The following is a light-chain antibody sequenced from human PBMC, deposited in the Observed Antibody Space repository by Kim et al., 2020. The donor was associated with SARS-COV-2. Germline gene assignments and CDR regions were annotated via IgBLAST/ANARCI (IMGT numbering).Light chain of an antibody. J-gene: IGLJ2*01. Sequence: RVTIAASGSRSNLGSNTESGYQQLPEQAPNHRIYSNNRRPSGVPDRFSGSKSGTSASLAITGLQSDDEGHYFCAARDESLNGVIFGGGTQLTVL. CDR3: AARDESLNGVI. V-gene: IGLV1-44*01. CDR1: RSNLGSNT. CDR2: SNN.